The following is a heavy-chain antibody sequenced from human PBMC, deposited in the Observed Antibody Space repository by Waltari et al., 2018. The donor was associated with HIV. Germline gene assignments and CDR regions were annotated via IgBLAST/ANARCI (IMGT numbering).Heavy chain of an antibody. D-gene: IGHD3-10*01. CDR3: SRDTFGEYDY. V-gene: IGHV3-74*01. J-gene: IGHJ4*02. Sequence: EVQLVQSGGGLIKPGGSLRLSCAASGFSVSSYWMHWVRQTPGKGLVWVSRMNSDGSRIDYADSVRGRFTISRDSAKNTLSLQMNSLTEEDTAVYYCSRDTFGEYDYWGQGTLVTVSS. CDR2: MNSDGSRI. CDR1: GFSVSSYW.